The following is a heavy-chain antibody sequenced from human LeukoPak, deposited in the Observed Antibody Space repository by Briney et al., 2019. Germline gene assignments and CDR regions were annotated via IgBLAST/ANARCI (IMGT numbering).Heavy chain of an antibody. CDR1: GYKFDAYG. Sequence: GGSLRLSCAASGYKFDAYGMGWVRQAPGKGLEWVSSLNWRGDRTGYADSVKGRFTISRDNTKNSLYLQMDSLRVEDTALYYCARPASGWYSAAFDYWGQGTLVTVSS. CDR3: ARPASGWYSAAFDY. V-gene: IGHV3-20*04. J-gene: IGHJ4*02. D-gene: IGHD6-19*01. CDR2: LNWRGDRT.